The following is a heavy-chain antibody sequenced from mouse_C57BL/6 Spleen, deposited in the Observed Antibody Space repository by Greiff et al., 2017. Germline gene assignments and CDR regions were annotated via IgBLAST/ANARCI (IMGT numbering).Heavy chain of an antibody. J-gene: IGHJ4*01. D-gene: IGHD2-3*01. Sequence: QVQLQQSGTELVKPGASVKLSCKASGYTFTSYWMHWVQQRPGQGLEWIGNINPSNGGTNYNEKFKSKDTLTVDKSSSTAYMQLSSLTSEDAAVYYCARFYDGYYEGDAMDDWGQGTSVTVSS. CDR2: INPSNGGT. CDR1: GYTFTSYW. CDR3: ARFYDGYYEGDAMDD. V-gene: IGHV1-53*01.